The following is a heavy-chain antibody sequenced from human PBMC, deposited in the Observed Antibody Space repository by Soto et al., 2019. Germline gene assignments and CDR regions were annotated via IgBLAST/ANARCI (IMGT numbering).Heavy chain of an antibody. CDR1: GGTFSSYF. J-gene: IGHJ6*02. CDR3: ARETRIMMLGVVIPQDDFYYGMDV. V-gene: IGHV1-69*01. CDR2: IIPVFGSA. Sequence: QVQLVQSGAEVKKAGSSVKVSCKVSGGTFSSYFINWVRQAPGQGLEWVGGIIPVFGSASFAEKFQGRVTITADESTSTAYMELSTLRSDDTAVYYCARETRIMMLGVVIPQDDFYYGMDVWGQGTSVTVSS. D-gene: IGHD3-16*01.